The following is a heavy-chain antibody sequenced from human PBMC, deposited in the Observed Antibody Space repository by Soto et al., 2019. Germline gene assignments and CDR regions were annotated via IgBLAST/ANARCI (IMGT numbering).Heavy chain of an antibody. D-gene: IGHD2-2*03. CDR3: ARLNGYCVSTNCHAYYGMDV. CDR1: GGSVSSNTYS. J-gene: IGHJ6*02. Sequence: SETLSLTCTVPGGSVSSNTYSWGWLRKSPGKGLEWTGIIYSRENTYYNPSLLSRVTISVDTSKNEFSLRLSSVTAADTAVYYFARLNGYCVSTNCHAYYGMDVWDQGRTVP. V-gene: IGHV4-39*01. CDR2: IYSRENT.